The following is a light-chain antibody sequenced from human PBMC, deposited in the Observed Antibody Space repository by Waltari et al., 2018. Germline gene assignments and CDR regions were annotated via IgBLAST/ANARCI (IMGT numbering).Light chain of an antibody. CDR1: KWGDKY. CDR2: LYS. CDR3: QAWDSRDVV. Sequence: SYELTQPTTVSVSPGQTATIPCHGDKWGDKYACWYQQKPGQSPVLVIYLYSKRPSEIPGRFSGSNSGNTATLTISGTQAMDEADYYCQAWDSRDVVFGGGTKLTVL. J-gene: IGLJ2*01. V-gene: IGLV3-1*01.